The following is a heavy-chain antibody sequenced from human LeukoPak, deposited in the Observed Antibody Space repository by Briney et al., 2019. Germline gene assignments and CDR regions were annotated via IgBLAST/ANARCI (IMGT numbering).Heavy chain of an antibody. V-gene: IGHV1-69*13. CDR2: IIPIFGTA. CDR3: AREARDYGDYEGFRAGYYYMDV. Sequence: SVKVSCKASGGTFSSYAISWVRQASGQGLEWMGGIIPIFGTANYAQKFQGRVTITADESTSTAYMELSSLSSEDTAVYYCAREARDYGDYEGFRAGYYYMDVWGKGTTVTISS. D-gene: IGHD4-17*01. CDR1: GGTFSSYA. J-gene: IGHJ6*03.